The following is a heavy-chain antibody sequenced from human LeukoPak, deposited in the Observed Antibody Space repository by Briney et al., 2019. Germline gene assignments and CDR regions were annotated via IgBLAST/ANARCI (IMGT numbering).Heavy chain of an antibody. Sequence: EASVKVSCKASGYIFTTYDIGWVRQATGQGLEWMGWLNPNSGNAGYAQKFQGRVTISRNTSISTAYMELSGLRSDDTAIYYCARRKFLGWFDPWGQGTLVTVSS. V-gene: IGHV1-8*03. D-gene: IGHD7-27*01. J-gene: IGHJ5*02. CDR2: LNPNSGNA. CDR3: ARRKFLGWFDP. CDR1: GYIFTTYD.